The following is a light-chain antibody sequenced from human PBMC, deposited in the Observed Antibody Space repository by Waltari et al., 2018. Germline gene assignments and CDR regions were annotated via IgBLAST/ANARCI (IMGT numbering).Light chain of an antibody. CDR3: ATRDEGPTVV. V-gene: IGLV1-47*02. CDR2: FTQ. J-gene: IGLJ2*01. CDR1: ISNIGTHY. Sequence: QSVLTQPPSASGTPGQSVTISCSGSISNIGTHYVYWYQQLPGTAPKLLLYFTQQRTSGLPERFSASKSGTSASLAISGLRFEDEADYFCATRDEGPTVVFGGGTKLTVL.